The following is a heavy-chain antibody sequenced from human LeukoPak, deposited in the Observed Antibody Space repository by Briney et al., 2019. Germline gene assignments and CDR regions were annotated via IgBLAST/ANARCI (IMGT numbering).Heavy chain of an antibody. J-gene: IGHJ5*02. D-gene: IGHD6-19*01. CDR2: IKQDGSEK. Sequence: GGSLRLSCEASGFTFSSYWMSWVRQAPGKGLEWVANIKQDGSEKYYVDSVKGRFTISRDNAKNSLYLQMNSLRAEDTAVYYCARVPYGVAGTEADNWFDPWGQGTLVTVSS. CDR3: ARVPYGVAGTEADNWFDP. CDR1: GFTFSSYW. V-gene: IGHV3-7*01.